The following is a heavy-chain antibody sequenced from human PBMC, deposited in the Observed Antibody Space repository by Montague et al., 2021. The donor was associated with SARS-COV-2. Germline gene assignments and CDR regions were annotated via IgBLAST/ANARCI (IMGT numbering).Heavy chain of an antibody. J-gene: IGHJ4*02. D-gene: IGHD2-15*01. V-gene: IGHV6-1*01. CDR3: ARAERGSCGDGNCYQYFFNY. Sequence: CAISGDSVSTNSGTWNWVGLSPSRGLEWLARTYYRSEWYSDYSVSVKSRISINPDTSKNQFSLQLNSVTPEDTAVYYCARAERGSCGDGNCYQYFFNYWGQGTLVTVSS. CDR1: GDSVSTNSGT. CDR2: TYYRSEWYS.